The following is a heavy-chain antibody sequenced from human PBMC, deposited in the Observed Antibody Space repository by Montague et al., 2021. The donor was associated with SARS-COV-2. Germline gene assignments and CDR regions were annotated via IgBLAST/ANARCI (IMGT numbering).Heavy chain of an antibody. Sequence: SETLSLTCTVAGDSISSTVYYWGWMRQPPGKRLEWIGTIYHTGITHYNPSLKRRVTLSVDTSKNQLSLNVTSVTAADTAVYFCVRVAWFGELSLADYWGQGTLVAVSS. D-gene: IGHD3-10*01. J-gene: IGHJ4*02. CDR2: IYHTGIT. CDR3: VRVAWFGELSLADY. CDR1: GDSISSTVYY. V-gene: IGHV4-39*07.